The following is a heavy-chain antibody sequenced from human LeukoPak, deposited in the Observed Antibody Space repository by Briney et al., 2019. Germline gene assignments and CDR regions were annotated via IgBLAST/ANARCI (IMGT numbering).Heavy chain of an antibody. CDR1: GFTLSRYW. V-gene: IGHV3-74*03. Sequence: PGGSLRLSCAASGFTLSRYWMHWVRQAPGKVLVWVSRFDTDGSTTTYADSVKGRFTTSRDNAKNTLYLQMNSLRAGDTAVYFCARDYYDSSIHYPDNWFDPWGQGTLVTVSS. J-gene: IGHJ5*02. CDR3: ARDYYDSSIHYPDNWFDP. D-gene: IGHD3-22*01. CDR2: FDTDGSTT.